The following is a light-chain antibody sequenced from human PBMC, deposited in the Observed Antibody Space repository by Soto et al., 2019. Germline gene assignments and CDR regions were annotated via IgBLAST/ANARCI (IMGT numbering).Light chain of an antibody. CDR2: DAL. CDR1: QSIDIY. Sequence: TVLTQSPATLSLSPGERATLSCRASQSIDIYLAWYQLRPGQAPRLLIYDALNRPPGIPARFSGSGSGTDFTLTISSLEPEDFAIYYCQQRKFWLSFGGGTKVEIK. J-gene: IGKJ4*01. CDR3: QQRKFWLS. V-gene: IGKV3-11*01.